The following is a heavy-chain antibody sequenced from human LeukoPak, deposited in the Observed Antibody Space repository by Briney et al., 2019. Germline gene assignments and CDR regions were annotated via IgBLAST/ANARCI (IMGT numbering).Heavy chain of an antibody. Sequence: ASVKVSCKASGYTFTSYGISWVRQAPGQGLEWMGWISAYNGNTNYAQELQGRVAMTTDTSTSTAYMELRSLRSGDTAVYYCARMTYSSGWYDLDYWGQGTLVTVSS. J-gene: IGHJ4*02. CDR2: ISAYNGNT. D-gene: IGHD6-19*01. CDR3: ARMTYSSGWYDLDY. CDR1: GYTFTSYG. V-gene: IGHV1-18*01.